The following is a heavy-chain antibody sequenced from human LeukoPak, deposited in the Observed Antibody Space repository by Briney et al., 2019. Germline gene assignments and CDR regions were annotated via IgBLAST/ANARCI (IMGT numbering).Heavy chain of an antibody. D-gene: IGHD2-2*01. Sequence: PSETLSLTCTFSGGSISSSSYHWRWIRQSPGEGLQWITSMSYSGATYYNPALQSRVTISVDTSKNQFSLKLYSVTAADTAVYYCARHCRAVLVVPVARGDYFDYLGQGTLVTVSS. V-gene: IGHV4-39*01. CDR3: ARHCRAVLVVPVARGDYFDY. J-gene: IGHJ4*02. CDR2: MSYSGAT. CDR1: GGSISSSSYH.